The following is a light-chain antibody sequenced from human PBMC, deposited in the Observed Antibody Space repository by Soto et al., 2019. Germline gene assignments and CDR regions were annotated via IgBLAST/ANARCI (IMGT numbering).Light chain of an antibody. CDR2: TTQ. Sequence: QSPPTQPPSPSAALGPRGTVSRPGSDFNSGSVTVHWYQQVPGTAPNPRIPTTQQPTSGVPARCSGATSGTTASLAISGLQTKDVADYYFASWDDSRSGFVLGTGTKFTVL. V-gene: IGLV1-44*01. CDR3: ASWDDSRSGFV. J-gene: IGLJ1*01. CDR1: DFNSGSVT.